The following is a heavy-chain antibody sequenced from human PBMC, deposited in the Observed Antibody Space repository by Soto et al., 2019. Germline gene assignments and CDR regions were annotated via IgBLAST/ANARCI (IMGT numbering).Heavy chain of an antibody. Sequence: EVQLLQSGGGLVQPGGSLRLSCAASGFTFSTYAMAWVRQAPGKGLEWVSTVSGGGDHTYYADSVKGRSTISRDASKNTLYPQMDSLRVEDTAVYYCAKSGFADLEYWGQGALVTVSS. CDR1: GFTFSTYA. J-gene: IGHJ1*01. D-gene: IGHD1-26*01. CDR3: AKSGFADLEY. V-gene: IGHV3-23*01. CDR2: VSGGGDHT.